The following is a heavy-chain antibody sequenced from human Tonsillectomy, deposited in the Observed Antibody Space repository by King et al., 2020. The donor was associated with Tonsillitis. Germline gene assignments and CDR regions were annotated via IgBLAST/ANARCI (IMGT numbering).Heavy chain of an antibody. CDR3: ARGKYDFWSNYPDYFDY. J-gene: IGHJ4*02. V-gene: IGHV4-34*01. Sequence: VQLQQWGAGLLKPSETLSLTCAVYGGSFSGYYWGWIRQPPGKGLEWIGEISHSGSTNYNPSLKRRATISLDTSNNQFSLKLTSVTAADTAVYFCARGKYDFWSNYPDYFDYWGRGTLVTVSS. CDR2: ISHSGST. CDR1: GGSFSGYY. D-gene: IGHD3-3*01.